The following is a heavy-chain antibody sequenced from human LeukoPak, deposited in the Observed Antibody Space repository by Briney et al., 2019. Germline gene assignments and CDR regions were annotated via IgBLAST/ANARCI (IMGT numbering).Heavy chain of an antibody. Sequence: GGSLRLSCAASGFTFSSYTMTWVRQAPGKGLEFVSGISESGATTYYADSVKGRFTISRDNSKNALYLQINSLRAEDTALYYCARRYYCFDYWGQGTLVTVSS. V-gene: IGHV3-23*01. CDR3: ARRYYCFDY. D-gene: IGHD3-9*01. CDR1: GFTFSSYT. J-gene: IGHJ4*02. CDR2: ISESGATT.